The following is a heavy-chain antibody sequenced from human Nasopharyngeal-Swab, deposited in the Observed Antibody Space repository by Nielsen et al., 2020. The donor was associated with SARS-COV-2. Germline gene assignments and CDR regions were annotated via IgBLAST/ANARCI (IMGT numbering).Heavy chain of an antibody. Sequence: GGSLRLSCAASGFTFADYAMHWVRQAPGKGLEWLANIKQAGSEKYYVDSVKGRFTISRDNAKNSLYLQMNSLRAEDTAVYYCASLAAAGNYYYYGMDVWGQGTTVTVSS. D-gene: IGHD6-13*01. CDR1: GFTFADYA. CDR2: IKQAGSEK. V-gene: IGHV3-7*01. CDR3: ASLAAAGNYYYYGMDV. J-gene: IGHJ6*02.